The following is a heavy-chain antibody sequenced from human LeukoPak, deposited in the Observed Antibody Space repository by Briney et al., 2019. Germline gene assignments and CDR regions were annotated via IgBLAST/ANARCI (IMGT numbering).Heavy chain of an antibody. CDR1: GGSISSYY. V-gene: IGHV4-59*01. D-gene: IGHD3-10*01. J-gene: IGHJ6*03. Sequence: PSETLSLTCTVSGGSISSYYWSWIRQPPGKGLEWIGYIYYIGSTNYNPSLKSRVSISVDTSKNQFSLKLSSVTAADTAVYYCARDRGRYYDSGSYQCMDVWGKGTTVTVSS. CDR3: ARDRGRYYDSGSYQCMDV. CDR2: IYYIGST.